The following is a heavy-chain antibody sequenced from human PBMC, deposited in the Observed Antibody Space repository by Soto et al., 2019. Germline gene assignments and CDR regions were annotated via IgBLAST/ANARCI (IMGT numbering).Heavy chain of an antibody. J-gene: IGHJ3*02. CDR2: IYHTGTT. Sequence: PSETLSLTCAVSGGSISSSNWWTWVRQPPGKGLEWIGEIYHTGTTNYNPSLKSRVTISVDKSKNQFSLKLTSGTAADTAVYYCAKVWRYCSGGSCRNDAFDIWGQGTMV. CDR1: GGSISSSNW. V-gene: IGHV4-4*02. D-gene: IGHD2-15*01. CDR3: AKVWRYCSGGSCRNDAFDI.